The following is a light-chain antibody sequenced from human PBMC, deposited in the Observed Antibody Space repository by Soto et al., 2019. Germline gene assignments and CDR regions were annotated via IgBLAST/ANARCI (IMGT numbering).Light chain of an antibody. V-gene: IGKV1-5*01. Sequence: DMQRTQFPSTLSASGGDRVTITCRASQSISTWLAWYQQKPGKAPKLLIYDASSLQSGVPSRFSGSGSGTEFTLTISSLQPDDFATYYCQKYNTYSWTFGQGTKLDIK. J-gene: IGKJ1*01. CDR1: QSISTW. CDR3: QKYNTYSWT. CDR2: DAS.